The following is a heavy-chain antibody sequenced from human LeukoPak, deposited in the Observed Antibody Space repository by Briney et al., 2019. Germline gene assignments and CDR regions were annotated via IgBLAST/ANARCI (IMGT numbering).Heavy chain of an antibody. CDR1: GFTFGDYA. Sequence: QTGGSLRLSCTASGFTFGDYAMTWVRQAPGKGLEWVSGISDSGGSTFYADSVKGRFTISRDNAKNSLYLQMNSLRAEDTAVYYCAELGITMIGGVWGKGTTVTISS. CDR3: AELGITMIGGV. V-gene: IGHV3-23*01. J-gene: IGHJ6*04. CDR2: ISDSGGST. D-gene: IGHD3-10*02.